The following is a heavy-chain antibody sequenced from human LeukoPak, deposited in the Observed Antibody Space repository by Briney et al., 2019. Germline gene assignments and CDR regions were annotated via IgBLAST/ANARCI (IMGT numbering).Heavy chain of an antibody. D-gene: IGHD3-22*01. CDR3: ARGPKNYYDSSGYYYVY. Sequence: PSETLSLTCAVYGGSFSGYYWSWIRQPPGKGLEWIGEINHSGSTNYNPSLKSRVTISVDTSKNQFSLKLSSVTAADTAVYYCARGPKNYYDSSGYYYVYWGQGTLVTVSS. CDR2: INHSGST. V-gene: IGHV4-34*01. J-gene: IGHJ4*02. CDR1: GGSFSGYY.